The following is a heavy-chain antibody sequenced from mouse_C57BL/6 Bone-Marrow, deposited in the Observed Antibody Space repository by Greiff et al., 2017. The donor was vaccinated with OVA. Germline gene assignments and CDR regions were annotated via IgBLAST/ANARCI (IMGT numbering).Heavy chain of an antibody. CDR3: ARGAYYSNLYYAMDY. CDR2: IYPGDGDT. CDR1: GYAFSSYW. J-gene: IGHJ4*01. V-gene: IGHV1-80*01. D-gene: IGHD2-5*01. Sequence: QVQLKESGAELVKPGASVKISCKASGYAFSSYWLNWVKQRPGKGLEWIGQIYPGDGDTNYNGKFKGKATLTADKSSSTAYMQSSSLTSEDSAVYFCARGAYYSNLYYAMDYWGQGTSVTVSS.